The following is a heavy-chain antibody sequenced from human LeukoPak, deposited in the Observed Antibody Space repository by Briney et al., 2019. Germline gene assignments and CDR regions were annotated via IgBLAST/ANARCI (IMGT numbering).Heavy chain of an antibody. CDR2: ISGSGGST. V-gene: IGHV3-23*01. CDR3: AKWDYYDSSPIRNWFDP. D-gene: IGHD3-22*01. J-gene: IGHJ5*02. Sequence: HPGGSLRLSCAASGFTFSSYAMSWVRQAPGKGLEWVSAISGSGGSTYYADSVKGRFTISRDNSKNTLYLQMNSLRAEDTAVYYCAKWDYYDSSPIRNWFDPWGQGTLVTVSS. CDR1: GFTFSSYA.